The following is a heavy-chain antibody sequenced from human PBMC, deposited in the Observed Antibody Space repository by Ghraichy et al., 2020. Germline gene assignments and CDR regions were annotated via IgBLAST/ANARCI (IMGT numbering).Heavy chain of an antibody. J-gene: IGHJ5*02. CDR2: VDYSSGT. CDR1: GGSISSTYH. CDR3: VRQRGSKSCFDT. V-gene: IGHV4-39*01. D-gene: IGHD1-26*01. Sequence: SETLSLTCSVSGGSISSTYHWGWMRQSSGKGLVWIGSVDYSSGTYQNRSLRSRLTISVDTSKSRFSLDLSSVTAADTAVYYCVRQRGSKSCFDTWGKGSTVSVSS.